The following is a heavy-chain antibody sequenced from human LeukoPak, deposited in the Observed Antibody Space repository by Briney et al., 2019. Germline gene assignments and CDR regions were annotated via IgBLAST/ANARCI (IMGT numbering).Heavy chain of an antibody. Sequence: PGGSLRLSCAASGFTFYSYAMSWVRQAPGKGLEWVSVISGSGGSTDYADSVKGRFTISGDNSKNTLYLQMNSLRAEDTAVYYCAKAYYYDSSGPFDYWGQGTLVTVSS. CDR1: GFTFYSYA. J-gene: IGHJ4*02. V-gene: IGHV3-23*01. D-gene: IGHD3-22*01. CDR2: ISGSGGST. CDR3: AKAYYYDSSGPFDY.